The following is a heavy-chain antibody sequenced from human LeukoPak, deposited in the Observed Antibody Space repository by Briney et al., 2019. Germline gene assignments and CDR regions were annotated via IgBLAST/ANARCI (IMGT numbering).Heavy chain of an antibody. V-gene: IGHV4-39*01. CDR1: GGSISSSSYY. Sequence: SETLSLTCTVSGGSISSSSYYWGWIRQPPGKGLEWIGSIYYSGSTYYNPSLKSRVTISEDTSKNQFSLKLSSVTAADTAVYYCARRTLDYYMVYEYYFDYWGQGTLVTVSS. CDR3: ARRTLDYYMVYEYYFDY. J-gene: IGHJ4*02. CDR2: IYYSGST. D-gene: IGHD2-8*01.